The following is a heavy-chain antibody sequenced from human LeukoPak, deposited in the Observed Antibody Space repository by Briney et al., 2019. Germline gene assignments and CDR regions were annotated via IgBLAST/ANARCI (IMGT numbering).Heavy chain of an antibody. CDR2: ISSSGSST. CDR1: GFTFSDYY. CDR3: ARGIGSSGWYAADY. Sequence: PGGSLRPSCAASGFTFSDYYMSWIRQAPGKGLEWVSYISSSGSSTTYADSVKGRFTISRDNAKNSLYLQMNSLRAEDTAVYYCARGIGSSGWYAADYWGQGTLVTVSS. J-gene: IGHJ4*02. V-gene: IGHV3-11*04. D-gene: IGHD6-19*01.